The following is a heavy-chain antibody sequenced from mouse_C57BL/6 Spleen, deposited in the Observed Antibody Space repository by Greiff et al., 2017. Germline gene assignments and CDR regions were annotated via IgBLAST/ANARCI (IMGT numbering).Heavy chain of an antibody. CDR1: GYTFTDYY. CDR3: ARRGGNQGYFDV. V-gene: IGHV1-76*01. D-gene: IGHD1-1*02. CDR2: IYPGSGNT. Sequence: VQLQQSGAELVRPGASVKLSCKASGYTFTDYYINWVKQRPGQGLEWIARIYPGSGNTYYNEKFKGKATLTAEKSSSTAYMQLSSLTSEDSAVYFCARRGGNQGYFDVWGTGTTVTVSS. J-gene: IGHJ1*03.